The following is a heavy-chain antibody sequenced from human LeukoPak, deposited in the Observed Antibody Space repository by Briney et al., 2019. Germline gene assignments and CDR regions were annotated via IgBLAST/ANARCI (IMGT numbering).Heavy chain of an antibody. Sequence: SVKVSCKASGGTFSSYAISWVRQAPGQGLEWMGGIIPIFGTANYAQKFQGRVTITADESTSTAYMELSSLRSEDTAVYYCARASKPGRGIVVPNAGFDPWGQGTLVTVSS. CDR3: ARASKPGRGIVVPNAGFDP. V-gene: IGHV1-69*13. D-gene: IGHD2-2*01. J-gene: IGHJ5*02. CDR2: IIPIFGTA. CDR1: GGTFSSYA.